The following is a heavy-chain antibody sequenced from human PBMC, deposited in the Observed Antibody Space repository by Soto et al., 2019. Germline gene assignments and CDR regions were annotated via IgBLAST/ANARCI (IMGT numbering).Heavy chain of an antibody. V-gene: IGHV3-33*01. D-gene: IGHD6-13*01. J-gene: IGHJ6*02. CDR1: GFTFSSYG. CDR2: IWYDGSNK. Sequence: GGSLRLSCAASGFTFSSYGMHWVRQAPGKGLEWVAVIWYDGSNKYYADSVKGRFTISRDNSKNTLYLQMNSLRAEDTAVYYCARGYSSSWSLYYYYGMDVWGQGTTVTVS. CDR3: ARGYSSSWSLYYYYGMDV.